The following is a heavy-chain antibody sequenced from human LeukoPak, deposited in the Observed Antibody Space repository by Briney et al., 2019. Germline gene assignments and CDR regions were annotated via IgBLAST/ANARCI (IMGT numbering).Heavy chain of an antibody. D-gene: IGHD2-15*01. J-gene: IGHJ1*01. CDR3: ARRDCSGGSCYFQP. Sequence: SETLSLTCTVSGGSVSSSSHYWNWIRQPPGKGLEWIGSNYYSGSTNYNPSLQSRVTISVDTSKNQFSLRLSSVTAADTAMYYCARRDCSGGSCYFQPWGQGTLVTVSS. V-gene: IGHV4-39*01. CDR1: GGSVSSSSHY. CDR2: NYYSGST.